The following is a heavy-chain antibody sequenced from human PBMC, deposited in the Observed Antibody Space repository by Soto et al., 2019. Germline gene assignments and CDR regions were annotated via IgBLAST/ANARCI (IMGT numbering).Heavy chain of an antibody. CDR2: TYYRSKWYN. V-gene: IGHV6-1*01. Sequence: SQTLSLTCGISGDSVSSNNVAWNWIRQSPSRGLEWLGRTYYRSKWYNEYAASVKSRITINPDTSKNQFSLKLNSVTAADTAVYYCARGLNMGALPSHFHYWGQGTQVTVSS. J-gene: IGHJ4*02. CDR1: GDSVSSNNVA. D-gene: IGHD3-16*02. CDR3: ARGLNMGALPSHFHY.